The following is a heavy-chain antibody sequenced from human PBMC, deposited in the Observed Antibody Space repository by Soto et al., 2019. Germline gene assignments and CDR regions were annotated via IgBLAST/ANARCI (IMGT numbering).Heavy chain of an antibody. CDR3: ARGGGGYATNFDF. CDR1: GVSITHQP. V-gene: IGHV4-59*11. CDR2: IYYSGST. D-gene: IGHD5-12*01. Sequence: ILSLTDIICGVSITHQPCSRILLPPGKGLEWIGYIYYSGSTNYNTSLKSRVTISVDTSKNQFSLQLTSVTAAYTAVYYCARGGGGYATNFDFWGQGTLVTAS. J-gene: IGHJ4*02.